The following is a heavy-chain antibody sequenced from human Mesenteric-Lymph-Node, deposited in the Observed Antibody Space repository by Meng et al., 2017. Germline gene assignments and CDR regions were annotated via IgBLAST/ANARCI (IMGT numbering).Heavy chain of an antibody. V-gene: IGHV3-72*01. D-gene: IGHD3-10*01. Sequence: GELVESGGGLAQPGGSLRLSCEGSGFTLSDHYMDWVRQAPGKGLEWVGRTRNKAKSYSTDYAASVKGRFTISRDEGKSSVYLQMNSLKTEDTAVYYCTRDITGDYWGQGTLVTVSS. J-gene: IGHJ4*02. CDR2: TRNKAKSYST. CDR1: GFTLSDHY. CDR3: TRDITGDY.